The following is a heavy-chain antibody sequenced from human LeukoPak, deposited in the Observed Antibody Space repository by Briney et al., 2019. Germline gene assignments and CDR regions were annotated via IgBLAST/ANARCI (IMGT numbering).Heavy chain of an antibody. Sequence: GGSLRLSCAASGFTFSNAWMSWVRQAPGKGLEWVGRIKSKTDGGTTDYAAPVKGRFTISRDDSKNTLYLQMNSLKTEDTALYYCTTARGGGATTDYWGQGTLVTASS. CDR1: GFTFSNAW. V-gene: IGHV3-15*01. J-gene: IGHJ4*02. CDR3: TTARGGGATTDY. CDR2: IKSKTDGGTT. D-gene: IGHD1-26*01.